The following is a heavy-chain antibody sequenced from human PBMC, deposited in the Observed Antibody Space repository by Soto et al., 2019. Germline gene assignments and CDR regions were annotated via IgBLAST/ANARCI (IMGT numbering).Heavy chain of an antibody. D-gene: IGHD3-10*01. Sequence: PSETLSLTCAVYGGSFSGYYWSWIRQPPGKGLEWIGEINHSGSTNYNPSLKSRVTISVDASKNQFSLKLSSVTAADTAVYYCARVFSGKVGNVYRQSQRGKYFQHWGQGTLVTVSS. V-gene: IGHV4-34*01. CDR1: GGSFSGYY. CDR2: INHSGST. J-gene: IGHJ1*01. CDR3: ARVFSGKVGNVYRQSQRGKYFQH.